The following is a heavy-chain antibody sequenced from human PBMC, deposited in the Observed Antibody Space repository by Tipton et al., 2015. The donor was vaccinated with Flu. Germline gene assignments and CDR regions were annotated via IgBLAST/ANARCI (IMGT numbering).Heavy chain of an antibody. V-gene: IGHV4-59*01. D-gene: IGHD6-19*01. CDR2: IDHSGST. CDR3: ARETSHYTSGWDWFDP. Sequence: LRLSCTVSGGSISSYSWSWIRQPPGKGLEWIGQIDHSGSTKYNPSLKSRVTISVDTSKNNFSLKLTSVTAADTAIYYCARETSHYTSGWDWFDPWGRGTLVTVSS. CDR1: GGSISSYS. J-gene: IGHJ5*02.